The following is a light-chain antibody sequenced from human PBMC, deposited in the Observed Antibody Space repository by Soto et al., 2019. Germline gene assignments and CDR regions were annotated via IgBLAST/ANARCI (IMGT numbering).Light chain of an antibody. J-gene: IGKJ5*01. V-gene: IGKV1-9*01. CDR2: AAS. CDR1: QGISSY. CDR3: QQANSFPLT. Sequence: DIQLTQSPSFLSASVGDRVTVTCRASQGISSYLAWYQQKPGKAPQLLIYAASTLQSGVPSRFSGSGSGTDFTLTISSLQPEDFATYYCQQANSFPLTFGQGTRLEIK.